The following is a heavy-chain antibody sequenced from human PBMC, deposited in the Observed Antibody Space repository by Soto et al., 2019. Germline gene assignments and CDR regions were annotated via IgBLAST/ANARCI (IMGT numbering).Heavy chain of an antibody. V-gene: IGHV5-51*01. D-gene: IGHD3-22*01. Sequence: ESLKISCRTSGYKFTSSWIAWVRQKPGKGLEWMGIIFPSDSDTRYSPSFQGQVTISADRSTSTVFLQWASLKASDTAVYFCARKDKSGYFNWFDPWGQGTLVTV. J-gene: IGHJ5*02. CDR3: ARKDKSGYFNWFDP. CDR2: IFPSDSDT. CDR1: GYKFTSSW.